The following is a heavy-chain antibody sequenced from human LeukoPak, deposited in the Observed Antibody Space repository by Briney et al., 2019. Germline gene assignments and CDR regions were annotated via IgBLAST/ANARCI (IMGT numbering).Heavy chain of an antibody. CDR2: INHSGST. V-gene: IGHV4-34*01. CDR1: GGSFSGYY. D-gene: IGHD2-15*01. Sequence: SETLSLACAVYGGSFSGYYWSWIRQPPGKGLEWIGEINHSGSTNYNPSLKSRVTISVDTSKNQFSLKLSSVTAADTAVYYCARTYCSGGSCVDYWGQGTLVTVSS. J-gene: IGHJ4*02. CDR3: ARTYCSGGSCVDY.